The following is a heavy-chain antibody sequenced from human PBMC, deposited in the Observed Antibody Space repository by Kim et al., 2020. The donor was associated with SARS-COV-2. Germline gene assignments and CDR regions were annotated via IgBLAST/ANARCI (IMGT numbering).Heavy chain of an antibody. Sequence: SVKVSCKASGFTFTSSAVQWVRQARGQRLEWIGWIVVGSGNTNYAQKFQERVTITRDMSTSTAYMELSSLRSEDTAMYYCAADSSGYIRDYWGQGTLVTVSS. CDR2: IVVGSGNT. J-gene: IGHJ4*02. D-gene: IGHD3-22*01. CDR3: AADSSGYIRDY. CDR1: GFTFTSSA. V-gene: IGHV1-58*01.